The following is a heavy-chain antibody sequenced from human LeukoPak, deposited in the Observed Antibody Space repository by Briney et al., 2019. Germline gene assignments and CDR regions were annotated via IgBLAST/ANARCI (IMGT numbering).Heavy chain of an antibody. J-gene: IGHJ6*02. CDR1: AGSISSYY. CDR2: IYYSGST. D-gene: IGHD2-15*01. CDR3: ARTSLRSFYGMDV. Sequence: PSETLSLTCTVSAGSISSYYWSWIRQPPGKGLEWIGYIYYSGSTNYNPSLKSRVTISVDTSKNQFSLKLSSVTAADTAVYYCARTSLRSFYGMDVWGQGTTVTVSS. V-gene: IGHV4-59*08.